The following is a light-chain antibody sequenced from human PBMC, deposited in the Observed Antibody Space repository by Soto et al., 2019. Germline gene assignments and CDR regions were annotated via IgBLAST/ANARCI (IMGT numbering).Light chain of an antibody. Sequence: EIVLTQSPATLSLSPGERATLSCRASQSVSSYLAWYQQKPGQAPRLLIYDASNRATGIPARFSGSGSGTDFTRTISSLEPEDFAVYYCQQRSNWPPGRTFGQGTKV. V-gene: IGKV3-11*01. CDR1: QSVSSY. CDR3: QQRSNWPPGRT. J-gene: IGKJ1*01. CDR2: DAS.